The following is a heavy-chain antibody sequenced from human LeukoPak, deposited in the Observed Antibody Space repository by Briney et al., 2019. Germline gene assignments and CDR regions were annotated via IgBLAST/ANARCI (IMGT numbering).Heavy chain of an antibody. V-gene: IGHV4-39*01. CDR3: ARHRSKWLQSSFDY. CDR2: IYYTGST. CDR1: GGSISSNSYY. Sequence: PSETLSPTCTVSGGSISSNSYYWGWIRQPPGKGLEWIGSIYYTGSTYYNPSLKSRVTISVDTSKNQFSLKLNSVTAADTAVYYCARHRSKWLQSSFDYWGQGTLVTVSS. J-gene: IGHJ4*02. D-gene: IGHD5-24*01.